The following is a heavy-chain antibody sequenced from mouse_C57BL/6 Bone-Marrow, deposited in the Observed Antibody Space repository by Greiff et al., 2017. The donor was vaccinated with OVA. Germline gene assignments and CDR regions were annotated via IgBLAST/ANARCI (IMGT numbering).Heavy chain of an antibody. V-gene: IGHV1-54*01. CDR3: ANSNYSWFAY. J-gene: IGHJ3*01. CDR1: GYAFTNYL. CDR2: INPGSGGT. D-gene: IGHD2-5*01. Sequence: VKLMESGAELVRPGTSVKVSCKASGYAFTNYLIEWVKQRPGQGLEWIGVINPGSGGTNYNEKFKGKATLTADKSSSTAYMQLSSLTSEDSAVYFCANSNYSWFAYWGQGTLVTVSA.